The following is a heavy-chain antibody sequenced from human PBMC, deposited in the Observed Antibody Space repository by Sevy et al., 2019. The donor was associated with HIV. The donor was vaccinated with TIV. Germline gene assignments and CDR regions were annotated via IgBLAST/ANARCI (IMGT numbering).Heavy chain of an antibody. D-gene: IGHD5-18*01. Sequence: ASVKVSCKASGYSFTDYYMHWVRQAPGQGLEWMAWINPKNDVTNYAQKFQGRVTMTRDTSTSTAYMELTGLRSDDTAVYYCARARRVTTVYYYYGMDVWGQGTTITVSS. J-gene: IGHJ6*02. CDR3: ARARRVTTVYYYYGMDV. CDR1: GYSFTDYY. CDR2: INPKNDVT. V-gene: IGHV1-2*02.